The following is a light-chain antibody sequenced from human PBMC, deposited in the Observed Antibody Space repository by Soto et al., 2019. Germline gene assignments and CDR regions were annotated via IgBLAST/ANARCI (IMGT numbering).Light chain of an antibody. CDR3: AAWDDSLNGVL. V-gene: IGLV2-14*02. Sequence: QSALTQPASVSGSPGQSITISCTGTSSNVGSYKLVSWYQQHPGKAPKLMIFEVNKRPSGVSNRFSGSKSGNTASLGISGLQSEDEADYYCAAWDDSLNGVLFGGGTKVTVL. J-gene: IGLJ2*01. CDR1: SSNVGSYKL. CDR2: EVN.